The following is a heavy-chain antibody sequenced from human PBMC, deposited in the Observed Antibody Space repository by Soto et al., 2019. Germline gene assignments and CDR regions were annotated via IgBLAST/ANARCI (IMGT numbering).Heavy chain of an antibody. D-gene: IGHD6-13*01. CDR1: GFTCSSYA. V-gene: IGHV3-30-3*01. J-gene: IGHJ4*02. CDR3: ARAAYSSSWGDYYFDY. CDR2: RSYDGSNK. Sequence: QVQLVESGGGVVQPGRSLRLSCAASGFTCSSYAMHWVRQAPGKGLEWVAVRSYDGSNKYYSDSEMGRFTISRDHSKNTPYLQMNSLRGEDTAVYYCARAAYSSSWGDYYFDYWGQGTLVPVSS.